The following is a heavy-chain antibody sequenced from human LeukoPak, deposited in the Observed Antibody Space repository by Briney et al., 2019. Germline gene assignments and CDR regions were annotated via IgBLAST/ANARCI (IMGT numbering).Heavy chain of an antibody. CDR2: INTNTGNP. J-gene: IGHJ3*01. D-gene: IGHD1-26*01. Sequence: ASVKVSCKASGYTFANYALNWVRQAPGQGLEWMGWINTNTGNPTHALDFTGRFVFSLESSVSTAYLYISNLQADDTAVYYCARPSAGASDAFDVWGQGTMVTVSP. CDR3: ARPSAGASDAFDV. CDR1: GYTFANYA. V-gene: IGHV7-4-1*02.